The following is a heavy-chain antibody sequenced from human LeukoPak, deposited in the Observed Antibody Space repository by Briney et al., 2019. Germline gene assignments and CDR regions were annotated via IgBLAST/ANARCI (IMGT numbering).Heavy chain of an antibody. J-gene: IGHJ3*02. Sequence: ASVKVSCKASGYTFSSYGISWVRQAPGQGLEWMGWISPYNGNKNHAQKVQGRVTMTTDTSTSTVYMDLRSLRSDDTAVYYCARDRGGTYRDDTFDIWGQGTMVTASS. CDR1: GYTFSSYG. V-gene: IGHV1-18*01. CDR3: ARDRGGTYRDDTFDI. D-gene: IGHD1-26*01. CDR2: ISPYNGNK.